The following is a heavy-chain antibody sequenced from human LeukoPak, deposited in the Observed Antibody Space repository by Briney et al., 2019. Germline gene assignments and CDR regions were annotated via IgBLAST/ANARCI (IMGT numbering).Heavy chain of an antibody. V-gene: IGHV4-4*07. CDR3: ARGGGPYRPLDY. CDR1: GGSISTDH. J-gene: IGHJ4*02. CDR2: MYTSGST. Sequence: SETLSLTCTVSGGSISTDHWSWTRQPAGKGLEWIGRMYTSGSTNYNPSLKSRVTMSIDTSKKHFSLNLTSVTAADTAVYYCARGGGPYRPLDYSGQGTLVTVAS.